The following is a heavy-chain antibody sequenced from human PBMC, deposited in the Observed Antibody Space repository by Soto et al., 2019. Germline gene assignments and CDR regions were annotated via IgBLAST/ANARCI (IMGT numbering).Heavy chain of an antibody. V-gene: IGHV1-3*01. J-gene: IGHJ5*02. Sequence: QVQLVQSGAEVKKPGASVKVSCKASGYTFTSYAMHWVRQAPGQRLEWMGWINAGNGNTKYSQKFQGRVTITRDTSASTAYMELSSLRSEDTAVYYCARKAVIAAAGTGWFDPWGQGTLVTVSS. CDR1: GYTFTSYA. D-gene: IGHD6-13*01. CDR2: INAGNGNT. CDR3: ARKAVIAAAGTGWFDP.